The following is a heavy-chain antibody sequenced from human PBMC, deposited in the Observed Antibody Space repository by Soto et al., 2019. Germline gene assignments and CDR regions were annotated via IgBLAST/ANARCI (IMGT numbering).Heavy chain of an antibody. CDR1: GFIFSSYA. J-gene: IGHJ4*02. CDR3: VKDRYVDY. CDR2: ISSEGAST. Sequence: GGSLRLSCSVSGFIFSSYAMHWVRQAPGKGLEYVASISSEGASTYYADSVKGRFIISRDNSKNTLYLQMSSLRAEDTAVYYCVKDRYVDYWGQGILVTVSS. V-gene: IGHV3-64D*06.